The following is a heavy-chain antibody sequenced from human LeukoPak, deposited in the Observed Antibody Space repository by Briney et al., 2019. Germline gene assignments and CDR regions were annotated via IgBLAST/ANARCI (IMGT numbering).Heavy chain of an antibody. Sequence: PGGSLRLSCEASGFTFLNYAMSWVRQAPGKGLQWVSGISGRDDTTYYTDSLKGSTYYTHSAEGRFTISRDNSKNTVYLQIDSLGVEDTAVYYCAKCMSATGVCLNFDSWGQGILVTVSS. CDR1: GFTFLNYA. D-gene: IGHD2-21*02. CDR2: ISGRDDTTYYTDSLKGST. V-gene: IGHV3-23*01. CDR3: AKCMSATGVCLNFDS. J-gene: IGHJ4*02.